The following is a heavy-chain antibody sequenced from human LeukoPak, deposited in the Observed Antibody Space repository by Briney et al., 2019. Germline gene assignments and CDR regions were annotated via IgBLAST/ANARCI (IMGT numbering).Heavy chain of an antibody. V-gene: IGHV4-31*03. CDR1: GGSITSGGYY. CDR2: IYYSGST. J-gene: IGHJ1*01. Sequence: SETLSLTCTVSGGSITSGGYYWTWIRHHPGKVLEGIGYIYYSGSTYYNPSLKSRVTISVDTSKNQFSLRLSSVTAADTAVYYCALGYCGGGSCYAREYFQHWGQGTLVTVSS. CDR3: ALGYCGGGSCYAREYFQH. D-gene: IGHD2-15*01.